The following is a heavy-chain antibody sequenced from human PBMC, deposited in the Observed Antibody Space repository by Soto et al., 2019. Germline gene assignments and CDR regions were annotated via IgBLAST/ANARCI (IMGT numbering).Heavy chain of an antibody. CDR2: IYSGGST. CDR1: GFTVSSNY. Sequence: PGGSLRLSCAASGFTVSSNYMSWVRQAPGKGLEWVSVIYSGGSTYYADSVKDRFTISRDNSKNTLYLQMNSLRAEDTAVYYCARAADYYDSSGYYPRWVYFDYWGQGTLVTVSS. J-gene: IGHJ4*02. V-gene: IGHV3-53*01. D-gene: IGHD3-22*01. CDR3: ARAADYYDSSGYYPRWVYFDY.